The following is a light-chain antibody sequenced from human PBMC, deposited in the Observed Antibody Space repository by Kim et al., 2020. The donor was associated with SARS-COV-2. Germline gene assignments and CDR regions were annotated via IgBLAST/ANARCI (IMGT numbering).Light chain of an antibody. V-gene: IGKV1-39*01. CDR2: AAS. CDR1: QSISSY. Sequence: ASVGDRVTITCRASQSISSYLNWYQQKPGKAPKLLIYAASSLQSGVPSWFSGSGSGTDFTLTISSLQPEDFATYYCQQSYSTPRTFGQGTKVEIK. J-gene: IGKJ1*01. CDR3: QQSYSTPRT.